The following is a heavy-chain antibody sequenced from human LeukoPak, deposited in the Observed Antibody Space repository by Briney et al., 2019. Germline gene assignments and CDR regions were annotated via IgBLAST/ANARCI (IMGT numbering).Heavy chain of an antibody. J-gene: IGHJ4*02. Sequence: GGSLRLSCAASGFTFSSYSMNWVRQAPGKGLEWVSCISGSRSYTHYADSVKGRFTISRDNAKNSLHLQMNSLRAEDTAVYYCARDSGREGESGYYDYWGQGTLVTVSS. CDR2: ISGSRSYT. CDR1: GFTFSSYS. CDR3: ARDSGREGESGYYDY. D-gene: IGHD3-22*01. V-gene: IGHV3-21*01.